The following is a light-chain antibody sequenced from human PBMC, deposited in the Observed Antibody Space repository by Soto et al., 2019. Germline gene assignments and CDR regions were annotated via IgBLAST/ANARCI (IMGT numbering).Light chain of an antibody. Sequence: QSALAQPASVSGSPGQSITISCTGASGYVGTYSLVSWYQQHPGKAPKFMMYEVSYRPSGVSNRFSGSKSGNTASLTISGLQAEDEADYYCSSYTSTSTVLFGGGTQLTVL. CDR3: SSYTSTSTVL. CDR2: EVS. V-gene: IGLV2-14*02. CDR1: SGYVGTYSL. J-gene: IGLJ2*01.